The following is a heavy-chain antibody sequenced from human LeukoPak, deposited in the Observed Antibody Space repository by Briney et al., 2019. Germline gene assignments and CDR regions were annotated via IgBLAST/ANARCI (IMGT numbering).Heavy chain of an antibody. CDR2: VSTNGNT. D-gene: IGHD4-17*01. CDR1: GGSISSYY. Sequence: SETLSLTCSVSGGSISSYYWSWIRQPPGNGLEWIGYVSTNGNTNYNPSLKSRVTISVDTSKNQFSLKLSSVTAADTAVYYCARDRAYGDYNAFDIWGQGTMVTVSS. CDR3: ARDRAYGDYNAFDI. J-gene: IGHJ3*02. V-gene: IGHV4-4*08.